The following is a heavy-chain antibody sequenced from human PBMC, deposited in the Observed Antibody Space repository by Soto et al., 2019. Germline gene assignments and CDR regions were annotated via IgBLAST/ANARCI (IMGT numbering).Heavy chain of an antibody. Sequence: EVQLLESGGGLIQPGGSLRLSCAASGVTFSSHAMSWVRQAPGKGLEWVSAISDSGGRTYYADSVKGRFTISRDNSKNTLYLQMNSLRADDTAVYYCARDTVSSGWSWGQGTLVTVSS. V-gene: IGHV3-23*01. CDR1: GVTFSSHA. J-gene: IGHJ4*02. CDR2: ISDSGGRT. CDR3: ARDTVSSGWS. D-gene: IGHD6-19*01.